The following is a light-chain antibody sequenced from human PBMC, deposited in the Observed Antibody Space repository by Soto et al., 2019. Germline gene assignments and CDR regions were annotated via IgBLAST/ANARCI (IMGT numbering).Light chain of an antibody. Sequence: DIVMTQSPLSLPVTPGEPASISCRSSQSLLHSNGYNYLDWYLQKPGQSPQLLIYLGSNRASGVPDRFSGSGSGTDFTLKISRVEAEDVGVYYCMQALQRIGQGTKVDIK. CDR2: LGS. CDR3: MQALQR. V-gene: IGKV2-28*01. CDR1: QSLLHSNGYNY. J-gene: IGKJ1*01.